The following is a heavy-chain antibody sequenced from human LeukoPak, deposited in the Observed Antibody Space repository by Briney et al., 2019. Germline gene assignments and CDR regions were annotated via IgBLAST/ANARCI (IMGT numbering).Heavy chain of an antibody. V-gene: IGHV4-34*01. CDR1: GGSFSGYY. Sequence: SETLSLTCAVYGGSFSGYYWSWIRQPPGKGLEWIGEINHSGSTNYNPSLKSRVTISVDTSKNQFSLKLSSVTAADTAVYYCARDQMAARAYDYWGQGTLVTVSS. CDR2: INHSGST. D-gene: IGHD6-6*01. J-gene: IGHJ4*02. CDR3: ARDQMAARAYDY.